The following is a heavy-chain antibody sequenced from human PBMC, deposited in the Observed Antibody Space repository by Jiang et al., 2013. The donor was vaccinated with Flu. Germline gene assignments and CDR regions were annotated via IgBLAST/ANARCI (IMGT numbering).Heavy chain of an antibody. D-gene: IGHD6-13*01. CDR3: ARDCKVAAGDYYYYGMDV. CDR1: GFMFDIYY. CDR2: IKQDGSET. V-gene: IGHV3-7*01. J-gene: IGHJ6*02. Sequence: GSLRLSCAASGFMFDIYYMTWVRQAPGKGLEWVANIKQDGSETYYVDSVKGRFTISRDNAKKSVYLQMLSLRVEDTAVYYCARDCKVAAGDYYYYGMDVWGQGTTVTVSS.